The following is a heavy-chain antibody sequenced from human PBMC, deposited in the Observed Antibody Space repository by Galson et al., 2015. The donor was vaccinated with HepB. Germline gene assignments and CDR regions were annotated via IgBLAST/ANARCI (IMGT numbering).Heavy chain of an antibody. CDR3: ARTLKRYDAYHYYYYMDV. V-gene: IGHV2-70*11. J-gene: IGHJ6*03. Sequence: PALVKPTQTLTLTCTFSGFSLSTSGMCVSWIRQPPGKALEWLARIDWDDDEYYSTSLKTRLTISKDTSKNQVVLTMTNMDPVDTATYYCARTLKRYDAYHYYYYMDVWGKGTTVTVSS. D-gene: IGHD2-21*01. CDR2: IDWDDDE. CDR1: GFSLSTSGMC.